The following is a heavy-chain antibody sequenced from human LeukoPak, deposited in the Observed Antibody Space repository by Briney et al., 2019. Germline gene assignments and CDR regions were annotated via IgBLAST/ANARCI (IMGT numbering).Heavy chain of an antibody. D-gene: IGHD3-3*02. CDR3: ARHFSTYSYGLDV. CDR2: INPIGSAN. CDR1: RVTLSNFC. Sequence: GSVKLSCEASRVTLSNFCMSWVRQAPGKGLEWVGNINPIGSANFYVDSVKGRVTITRDNSANTLYLQMNSLRPEDTAVYYCARHFSTYSYGLDVWGQGTTVTVSS. J-gene: IGHJ6*02. V-gene: IGHV3-7*01.